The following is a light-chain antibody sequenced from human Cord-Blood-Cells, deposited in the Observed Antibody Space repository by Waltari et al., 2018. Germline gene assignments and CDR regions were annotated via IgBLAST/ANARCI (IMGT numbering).Light chain of an antibody. V-gene: IGLV2-23*01. CDR1: SRDVGGYNL. CDR2: EGS. J-gene: IGLJ2*01. CDR3: CSYAGSSTLV. Sequence: QSGLTQPASVSGSPRQSLTISCTGTSRDVGGYNLVSWYQQHPGKAPKLMIYEGSKRPSGVSNRFSGSKSGNTASLTISGLQAEDEADYYCCSYAGSSTLVFGGGTKLTVL.